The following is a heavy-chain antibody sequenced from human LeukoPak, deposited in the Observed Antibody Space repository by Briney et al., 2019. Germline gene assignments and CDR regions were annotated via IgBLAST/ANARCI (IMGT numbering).Heavy chain of an antibody. D-gene: IGHD2-21*02. CDR2: ISYDGSNK. Sequence: PGRSLRLSCAASGFTFSSYAMHWVRQAPGKGLEWVAVISYDGSNKYYADSVKGRFTISRDNSKNTLYLQMNSLRAEDTAVYYCARDLGLCGDYAYFQLWGQGTVVTVPS. V-gene: IGHV3-30*04. CDR1: GFTFSSYA. CDR3: ARDLGLCGDYAYFQL. J-gene: IGHJ1*01.